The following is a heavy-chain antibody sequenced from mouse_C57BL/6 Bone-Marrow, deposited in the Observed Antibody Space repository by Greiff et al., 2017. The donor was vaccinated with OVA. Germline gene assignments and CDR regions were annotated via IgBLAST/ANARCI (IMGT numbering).Heavy chain of an antibody. J-gene: IGHJ1*03. V-gene: IGHV1-81*01. D-gene: IGHD2-12*01. CDR3: ARIRQENWYFDV. CDR1: GYTFTSYG. Sequence: QVQLQQSGAELARPGASVKLSCKASGYTFTSYGISWVKQRTGQGLEWIGEIYPRSGNTYYNEKFKGKATLTADKSSSTAYMELRSLTSEDSAVYFCARIRQENWYFDVWGTGTTVTVSS. CDR2: IYPRSGNT.